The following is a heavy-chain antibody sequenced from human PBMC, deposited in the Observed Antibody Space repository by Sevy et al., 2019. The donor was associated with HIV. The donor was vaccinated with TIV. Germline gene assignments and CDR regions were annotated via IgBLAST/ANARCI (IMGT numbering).Heavy chain of an antibody. CDR1: GGTFSSFA. V-gene: IGHV1-69*13. J-gene: IGHJ6*02. Sequence: ASVKVSCKASGGTFSSFALSWVRQAPGQGLEWMGGIIPIFGTTKYAQKFQGRVTIIADESTSTAYMELSSLGSEDTAVYYCARPSYGSGRGYQNYFYYYGMDDWGPGTTVTASS. CDR3: ARPSYGSGRGYQNYFYYYGMDD. D-gene: IGHD3-10*01. CDR2: IIPIFGTT.